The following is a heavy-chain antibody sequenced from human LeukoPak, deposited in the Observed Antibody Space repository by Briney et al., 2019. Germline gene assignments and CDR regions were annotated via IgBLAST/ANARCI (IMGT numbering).Heavy chain of an antibody. V-gene: IGHV1-69*05. J-gene: IGHJ4*02. D-gene: IGHD6-6*01. CDR1: GGTYSSYA. Sequence: GASVKVSCKASGGTYSSYAISWVRQAPGQGLEWMGGIIPIFGTANYAQKFQGRVTITTDESTSTAYMELSGLRSEDTAVYYCARGGYSSSVDYWGQGTLVTVSS. CDR2: IIPIFGTA. CDR3: ARGGYSSSVDY.